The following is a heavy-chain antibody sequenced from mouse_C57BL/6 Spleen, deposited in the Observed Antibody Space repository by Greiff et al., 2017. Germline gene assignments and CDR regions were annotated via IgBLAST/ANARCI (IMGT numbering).Heavy chain of an antibody. CDR2: IWRGGST. V-gene: IGHV2-5*01. Sequence: QVQLKESGPGLVQPSQSLSITCTVSGFSLTSYGVHWVRQSPGKGLEWLGVIWRGGSTDCNAAFMFRLSITKDTSKSQVFFKMNSLQADDTAIYYCAKYYGSSYEGPYYAKDHRGQGTSETVST. CDR1: GFSLTSYG. D-gene: IGHD1-1*01. J-gene: IGHJ4*01. CDR3: AKYYGSSYEGPYYAKDH.